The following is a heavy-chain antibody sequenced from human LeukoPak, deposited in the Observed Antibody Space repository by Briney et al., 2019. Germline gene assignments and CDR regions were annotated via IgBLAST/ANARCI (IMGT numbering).Heavy chain of an antibody. Sequence: GGSLRLSCAASGFTFSSYSMNWVRQAPGKGLEWVSSISRSSNYIYYADSVKGRFTISRDNAKNSLYLQINSLRAEDTSVYYCARGENNYGYYYFDYWGQGTLVTVSS. CDR3: ARGENNYGYYYFDY. V-gene: IGHV3-21*01. CDR2: ISRSSNYI. D-gene: IGHD5-24*01. J-gene: IGHJ4*02. CDR1: GFTFSSYS.